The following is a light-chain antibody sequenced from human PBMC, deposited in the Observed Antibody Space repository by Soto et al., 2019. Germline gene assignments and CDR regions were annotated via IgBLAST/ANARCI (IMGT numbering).Light chain of an antibody. CDR3: GSYAGSDTYV. CDR1: SSDVGGYSY. CDR2: EVS. V-gene: IGLV2-8*01. J-gene: IGLJ1*01. Sequence: QSVLTQPPSASGSPGQSVTISCTGTSSDVGGYSYVSWYQQHPGKAPKLMIYEVSKRPSGVPDRFSGSKSGNTASLTVSGLQAEDEADDYCGSYAGSDTYVFGTGTKLTVL.